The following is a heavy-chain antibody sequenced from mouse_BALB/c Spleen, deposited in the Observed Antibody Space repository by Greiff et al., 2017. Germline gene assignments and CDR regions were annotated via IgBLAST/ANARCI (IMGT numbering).Heavy chain of an antibody. Sequence: EVKVIESGPGLVKPSQSLSLTCSVTGYSITSGYYWNWIRQFPGNKLEWMGYIHYSGSTNYNPSLKSRISITRDTSKNQFFLQLNSVTTEDTATYYCARDYYGSSWFAYWGQGTLVTVSA. CDR1: GYSITSGYY. D-gene: IGHD1-1*01. J-gene: IGHJ3*01. CDR2: IHYSGST. CDR3: ARDYYGSSWFAY. V-gene: IGHV3-1*02.